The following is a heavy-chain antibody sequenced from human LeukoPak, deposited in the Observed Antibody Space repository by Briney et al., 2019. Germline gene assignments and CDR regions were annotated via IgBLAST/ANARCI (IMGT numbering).Heavy chain of an antibody. CDR2: ISWNSGYI. V-gene: IGHV3-9*01. D-gene: IGHD6-19*01. CDR1: GFPFDNYA. CDR3: AKVRGTYSSGYFFDY. J-gene: IGHJ4*02. Sequence: GGSLRLSCAASGFPFDNYAMNWVRQAPGKGLEWLSIISWNSGYIGYADSVKGRFTISRDNAKKSLDLQMNSLRAEDTAFYYCAKVRGTYSSGYFFDYWGQGTLVTVSS.